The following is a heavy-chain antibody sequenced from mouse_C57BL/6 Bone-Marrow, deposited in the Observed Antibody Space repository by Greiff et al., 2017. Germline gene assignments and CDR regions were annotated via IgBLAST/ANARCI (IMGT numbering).Heavy chain of an antibody. V-gene: IGHV1-19*01. CDR3: ERFYYGNLFYGYFEV. CDR1: GYTFTDYC. Sequence: EVQLQQSGPVLVKPGASVKMSCKASGYTFTDYCMNWVKQSPGKSLEWIGVINPYNGGTSYNQKFKGKATLTVDKSSSTAYMELNSLTSEDSAVXYGERFYYGNLFYGYFEVWGTGTTVTVSS. D-gene: IGHD2-1*01. CDR2: INPYNGGT. J-gene: IGHJ1*03.